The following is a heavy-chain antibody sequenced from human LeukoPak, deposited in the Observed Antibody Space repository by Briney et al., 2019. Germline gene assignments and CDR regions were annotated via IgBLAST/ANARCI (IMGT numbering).Heavy chain of an antibody. CDR1: GFTFSSYG. CDR2: IRYDGSNK. J-gene: IGHJ4*02. CDR3: ARRGIVVVVSASDY. V-gene: IGHV3-30*02. D-gene: IGHD2-15*01. Sequence: GGSLRLSCAASGFTFSSYGMHWVRQAPGKGLEWVAFIRYDGSNKYYADSVKGRFTMSRDNSKNTVYLQMNSLRVDDTAVYYCARRGIVVVVSASDYWGQGTLVTVSS.